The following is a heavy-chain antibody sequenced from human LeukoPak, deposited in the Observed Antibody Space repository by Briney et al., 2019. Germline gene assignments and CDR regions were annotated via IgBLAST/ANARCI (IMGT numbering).Heavy chain of an antibody. CDR3: AGPRGYCSSTSCSDFDY. V-gene: IGHV5-10-1*01. CDR2: IDPSDSYT. D-gene: IGHD2-2*01. J-gene: IGHJ4*02. Sequence: GESLKIPCKGSGYSFTSYWISWVRQMPGKGLEWMGRIDPSDSYTNYSPSFQGHVTISAGKSISTSFLWWSSLKASDTAMYYCAGPRGYCSSTSCSDFDYWGQGTLVTVSS. CDR1: GYSFTSYW.